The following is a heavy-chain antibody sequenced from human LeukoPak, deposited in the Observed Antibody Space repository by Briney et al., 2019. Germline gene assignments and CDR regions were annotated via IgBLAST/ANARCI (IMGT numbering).Heavy chain of an antibody. V-gene: IGHV3-23*01. J-gene: IGHJ2*01. CDR2: ITGSGGAT. CDR3: AKRRRALADWYFDL. Sequence: GGSLRLSCAASGFTFSTYAMTWVRQAPGRGLEWVSLITGSGGATYYAGPVEGRFTISRDNSKNTLYLQMNSLRADDTAVYYCAKRRRALADWYFDLWGRGTLVTVSS. CDR1: GFTFSTYA.